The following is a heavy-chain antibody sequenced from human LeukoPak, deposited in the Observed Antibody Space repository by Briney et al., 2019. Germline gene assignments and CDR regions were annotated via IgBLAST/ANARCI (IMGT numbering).Heavy chain of an antibody. Sequence: GGSLRLSCAASGFTFSRYWMSWVRQAPGKGLEWVANIKQDGSEKDYVDSVKGRFTISRDNSKNTLYLQMSSLRAEDTAVYYCAKYAGFINYYMDVWGKGTTVTISS. V-gene: IGHV3-7*03. J-gene: IGHJ6*03. CDR2: IKQDGSEK. D-gene: IGHD2-8*01. CDR1: GFTFSRYW. CDR3: AKYAGFINYYMDV.